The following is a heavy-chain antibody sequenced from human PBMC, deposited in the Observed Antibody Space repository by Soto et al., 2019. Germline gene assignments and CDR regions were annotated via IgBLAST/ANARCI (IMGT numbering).Heavy chain of an antibody. J-gene: IGHJ4*02. Sequence: GGSLRLSCAASGFTFSSYGMHWVRQAPGKGLEWVAVISYDGSNKYYADSVKGRFTISRDNSKNTLYLQMNSLRAEDTAVYYCFGLVRTGLFDYWGQGTLVTVSS. V-gene: IGHV3-30*03. CDR1: GFTFSSYG. D-gene: IGHD6-19*01. CDR2: ISYDGSNK. CDR3: FGLVRTGLFDY.